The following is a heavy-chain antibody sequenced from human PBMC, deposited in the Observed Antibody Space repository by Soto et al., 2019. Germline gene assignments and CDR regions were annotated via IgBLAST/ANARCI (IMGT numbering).Heavy chain of an antibody. D-gene: IGHD3-22*01. CDR3: ARHDYSDRAFDL. V-gene: IGHV4-61*08. Sequence: SETLSLTCIVSGGSVGSGAYYWSWIRQPPGNALEWIGYIQYSGDTNYNSSLKSRVTISVDMSRNRFSLKLTSVTAADTAFYYCARHDYSDRAFDLWGQGTMVT. CDR1: GGSVGSGAYY. CDR2: IQYSGDT. J-gene: IGHJ3*01.